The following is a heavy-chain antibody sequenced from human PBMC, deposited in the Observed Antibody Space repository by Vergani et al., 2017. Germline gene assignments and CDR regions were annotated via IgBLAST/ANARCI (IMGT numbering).Heavy chain of an antibody. Sequence: QLQLQESGPGLVKPSEPLSLTCTVSGGSITSCAFSCGWIRQSPGTCLEWIGSISSSENKFYNPSLESRVTLSIDTTKNQFSLKLKSVTAADTAVYYCARCFRDEGMIYGGTVENWFDPWGQGTLVTVSS. CDR3: ARCFRDEGMIYGGTVENWFDP. D-gene: IGHD3-22*01. CDR1: GGSITSCAFS. V-gene: IGHV4-39*01. CDR2: ISSSENK. J-gene: IGHJ5*02.